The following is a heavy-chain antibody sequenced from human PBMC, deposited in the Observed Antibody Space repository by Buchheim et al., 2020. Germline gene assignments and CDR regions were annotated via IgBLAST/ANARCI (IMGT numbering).Heavy chain of an antibody. V-gene: IGHV4-34*01. CDR2: INHSGST. J-gene: IGHJ5*02. Sequence: QVQLQQWGAGLLKPSETLSLTCAVYGGSFSRYYRSWIRQPPGKGLGWVGEINHSGSTNYNPSLKSRVTISLDTSKNQFYLKVSSVTAADTAVYYCAGVTDGVVIRSLDPWGQGTL. CDR3: AGVTDGVVIRSLDP. CDR1: GGSFSRYY. D-gene: IGHD3-3*01.